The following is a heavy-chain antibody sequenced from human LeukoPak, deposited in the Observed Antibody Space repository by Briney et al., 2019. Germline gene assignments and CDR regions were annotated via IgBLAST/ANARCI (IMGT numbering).Heavy chain of an antibody. CDR2: ISAYNGNT. D-gene: IGHD5-12*01. CDR1: GYTFTSYG. J-gene: IGHJ4*02. V-gene: IGHV1-18*01. CDR3: ARAICGGYDSCRADY. Sequence: ASVKVSCKASGYTFTSYGISWVRQAPGQGLEWMGWISAYNGNTNYAQKLQGRVTMTTDTSTSTAYMELRSLRSDDTAVYYCARAICGGYDSCRADYWGQGTLVTVSS.